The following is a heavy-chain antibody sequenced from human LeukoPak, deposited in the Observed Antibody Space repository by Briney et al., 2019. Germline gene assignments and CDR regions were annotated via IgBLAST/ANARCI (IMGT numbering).Heavy chain of an antibody. CDR1: GGSIRSSSYY. CDR3: AKGYLSKAYFDY. Sequence: PSETLSLTCTVSGGSIRSSSYYWGWIRQPPGKGLEWVSAISGSGGNTYYADSVKGRFTISRDNSKNTLYLQMNSLRAEDTAVYYCAKGYLSKAYFDYWGQGTLVTVSS. CDR2: ISGSGGNT. J-gene: IGHJ4*02. D-gene: IGHD2/OR15-2a*01. V-gene: IGHV3-23*01.